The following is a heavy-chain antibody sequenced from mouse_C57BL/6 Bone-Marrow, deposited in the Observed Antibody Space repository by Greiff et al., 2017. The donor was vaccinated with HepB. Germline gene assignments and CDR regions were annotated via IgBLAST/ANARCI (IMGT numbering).Heavy chain of an antibody. CDR2: IYPGSGST. Sequence: VQLQQPGAELVKPGASVKMSCKASGYTFTSYWITWVKQRPGQGLEWIGVIYPGSGSTNYNEKFKSKATLTVDTSSSTAYMQLSSLTSEDSAVYYCARERGLLLHFDYWGQGTTLTVSS. V-gene: IGHV1-55*01. CDR3: ARERGLLLHFDY. D-gene: IGHD2-3*01. CDR1: GYTFTSYW. J-gene: IGHJ2*01.